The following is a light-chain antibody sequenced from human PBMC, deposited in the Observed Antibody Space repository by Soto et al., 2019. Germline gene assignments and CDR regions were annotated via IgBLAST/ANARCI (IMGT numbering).Light chain of an antibody. V-gene: IGKV1-5*01. CDR2: DAS. J-gene: IGKJ1*01. CDR3: QQYNSYSWT. Sequence: GYRGTITCRASQSIYMLLAWYQQTLGKTPKLVIYDASTLQSVVRSRFSGSGSGTEFTLPISSLQPDDFETYCCQQYNSYSWTFGQGTKV. CDR1: QSIYML.